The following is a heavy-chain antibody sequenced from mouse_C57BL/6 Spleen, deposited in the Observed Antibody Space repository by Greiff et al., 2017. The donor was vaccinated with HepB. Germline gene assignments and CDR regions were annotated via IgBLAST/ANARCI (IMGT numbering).Heavy chain of an antibody. D-gene: IGHD1-2*01. J-gene: IGHJ1*03. Sequence: QVQLQQPGAELVKPGASVKLSCKASGYTFTSYWMHWVKQRPGQGLEWIGMIHPNSGSTNYNEKFKSKATLTVDKSSSTAYMQLSSLTSEDSAVYYCARISQITTASRGYFDVWGTGTTVTVSS. CDR1: GYTFTSYW. CDR3: ARISQITTASRGYFDV. V-gene: IGHV1-64*01. CDR2: IHPNSGST.